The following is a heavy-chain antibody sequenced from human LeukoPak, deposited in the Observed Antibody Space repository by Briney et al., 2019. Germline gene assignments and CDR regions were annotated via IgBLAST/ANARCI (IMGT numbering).Heavy chain of an antibody. D-gene: IGHD5-12*01. Sequence: GSSVTVSCKASGGTFSSYAISWVRQAPAQGLEWMGGIIPFFSTANYGRKFQGRVTITADESTSTAYMELSSLRSEDTAVYYWARDPPRYDHHEMMPWFDPGGQGTLVTVSS. CDR3: ARDPPRYDHHEMMPWFDP. CDR2: IIPFFSTA. CDR1: GGTFSSYA. J-gene: IGHJ5*02. V-gene: IGHV1-69*01.